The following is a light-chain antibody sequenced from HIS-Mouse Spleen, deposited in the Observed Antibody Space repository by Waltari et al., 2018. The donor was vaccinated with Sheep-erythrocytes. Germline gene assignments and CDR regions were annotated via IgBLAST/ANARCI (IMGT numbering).Light chain of an antibody. CDR1: QSVLYSSNNKNY. CDR3: QQYYSTPLT. V-gene: IGKV4-1*01. CDR2: WAS. J-gene: IGKJ4*01. Sequence: DIVLTQSADSLAVSLGERATIHCQSSQSVLYSSNNKNYLAWYQQKPGQPPKLLIYWASTRESGVPDRFSGSGSGTDFTLTISSLQAEDVAVYYCQQYYSTPLTFGGGTKVEIK.